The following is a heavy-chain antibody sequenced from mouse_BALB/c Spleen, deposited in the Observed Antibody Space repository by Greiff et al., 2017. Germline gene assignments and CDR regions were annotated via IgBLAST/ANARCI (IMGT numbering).Heavy chain of an antibody. CDR2: INPSTGYT. CDR1: GYTFTSYW. D-gene: IGHD2-1*01. J-gene: IGHJ4*01. V-gene: IGHV1-7*01. CDR3: ARGGNYSYAMDY. Sequence: QVHVKQSGAELAKPGASVKMSCKASGYTFTSYWMHWVKQRPGQGLEWIGYINPSTGYTEYNQKFKDKATLTADKSSSTAYMQLSSLTSEDSAVYYCARGGNYSYAMDYWGQGTSVTVSS.